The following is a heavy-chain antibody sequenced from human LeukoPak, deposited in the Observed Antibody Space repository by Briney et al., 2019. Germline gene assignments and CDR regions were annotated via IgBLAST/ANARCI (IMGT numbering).Heavy chain of an antibody. Sequence: GRSLRLSCAASGFTFSSYGMHWVRQAPGQGLEWVAVISYDGSNKYYADSAKSRFTISRDNSKNTLYPQMTSLRAEDTAVYYCAKAPTYSSSWYVNYWGQGTLVTVSS. V-gene: IGHV3-30*18. D-gene: IGHD6-13*01. J-gene: IGHJ4*02. CDR3: AKAPTYSSSWYVNY. CDR2: ISYDGSNK. CDR1: GFTFSSYG.